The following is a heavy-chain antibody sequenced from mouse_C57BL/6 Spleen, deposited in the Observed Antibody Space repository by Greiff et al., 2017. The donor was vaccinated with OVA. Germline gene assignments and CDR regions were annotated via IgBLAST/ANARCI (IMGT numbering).Heavy chain of an antibody. CDR3: ARFWDEDFLAY. J-gene: IGHJ3*01. CDR1: GYSFTGYY. Sequence: EVQLQQSGPELVKPGASVKISCKASGYSFTGYYMNWVKQSPEKSLEWIGEINPSTGGTTYNQKFKAKATLTVDKSSSTAYMQLKSLTSEDSAVYYCARFWDEDFLAYWGQGTLVTVSA. V-gene: IGHV1-42*01. D-gene: IGHD4-1*01. CDR2: INPSTGGT.